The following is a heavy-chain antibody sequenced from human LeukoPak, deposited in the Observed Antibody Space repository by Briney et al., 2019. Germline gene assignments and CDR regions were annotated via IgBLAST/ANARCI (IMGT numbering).Heavy chain of an antibody. Sequence: GGSLRLSCAASGFTFSSYGMHWVRQAPGKGLEWVTFIRYDGTNKYFADSVKGRFTISRDNSKNTLYLQMNSLRAEDTAVYYCVRGPLYNILTGFKIAEKNFDYWGQGTLVTVSS. CDR2: IRYDGTNK. CDR3: VRGPLYNILTGFKIAEKNFDY. J-gene: IGHJ4*02. V-gene: IGHV3-30*02. D-gene: IGHD3-9*01. CDR1: GFTFSSYG.